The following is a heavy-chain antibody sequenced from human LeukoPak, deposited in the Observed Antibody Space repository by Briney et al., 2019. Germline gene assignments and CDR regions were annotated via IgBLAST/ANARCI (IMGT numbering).Heavy chain of an antibody. D-gene: IGHD5-18*01. CDR2: IYYSGST. CDR3: ARARYSYGSNFDY. V-gene: IGHV4-30-4*01. CDR1: GGSISSGDYY. J-gene: IGHJ4*02. Sequence: SETLSLTCTVSGGSISSGDYYWSWIRQPPGKGLEWIGYIYYSGSTYYNPSLKSRVTISVDTSKNQFSPKLSSVTAADTAVYNCARARYSYGSNFDYWGQGTLVTVSS.